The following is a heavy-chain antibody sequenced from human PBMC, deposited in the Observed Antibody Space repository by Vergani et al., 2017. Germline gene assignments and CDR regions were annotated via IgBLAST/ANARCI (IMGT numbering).Heavy chain of an antibody. J-gene: IGHJ4*02. D-gene: IGHD3-22*01. CDR3: ARMGGYDEGDAFRIGYFDS. V-gene: IGHV4-31*03. CDR2: IYSTGST. Sequence: QVQLQESGPGLVKPSHTLSLTCSVSGDSISSGVYYWNWIRQHPGKRLEWIGYIYSTGSTHHNPSLRRRINMSVDTSKNQFYLKLNSVTAADTAMYYCARMGGYDEGDAFRIGYFDSWGPGILVTVSS. CDR1: GDSISSGVYY.